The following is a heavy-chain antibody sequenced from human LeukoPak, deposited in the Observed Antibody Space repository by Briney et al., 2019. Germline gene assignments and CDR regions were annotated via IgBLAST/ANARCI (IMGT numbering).Heavy chain of an antibody. CDR3: ARAFYYDSSGYYLYYYYYMDV. J-gene: IGHJ6*03. D-gene: IGHD3-22*01. Sequence: PGGSLRLSCAASGFTFSSYWMHWVRQAPGKGLVWVSRINSDGSSTSYADSVKGRFTISRDNAKNMLYLQMNSLRAEDTAVYYCARAFYYDSSGYYLYYYYYMDVWGKGTTVTVSS. V-gene: IGHV3-74*01. CDR2: INSDGSST. CDR1: GFTFSSYW.